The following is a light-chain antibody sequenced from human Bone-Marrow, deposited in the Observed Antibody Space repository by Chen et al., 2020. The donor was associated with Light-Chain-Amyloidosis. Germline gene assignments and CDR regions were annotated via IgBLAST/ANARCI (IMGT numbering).Light chain of an antibody. J-gene: IGKJ4*01. CDR2: GSS. CDR1: QTISSNY. CDR3: QHYGTSPLT. Sequence: EIVLTQSPGTLSLSPGEGANLSCRASQTISSNYLTWYQQKFGQAPSLLIYGSSSRATGIPDRFTGSRSGTDFTLTFNRLEPEDFAMYYCQHYGTSPLTFSGGTKVEIK. V-gene: IGKV3-20*01.